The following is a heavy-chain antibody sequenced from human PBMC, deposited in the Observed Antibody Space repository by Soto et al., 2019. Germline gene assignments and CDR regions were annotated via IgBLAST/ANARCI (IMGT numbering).Heavy chain of an antibody. D-gene: IGHD1-26*01. CDR2: ISYDGSNK. J-gene: IGHJ4*02. CDR1: GFTSSSYA. V-gene: IGHV3-30-3*01. CDR3: AREGGPDSGSYLGY. Sequence: QVQLVESGGGVVQPGRSLRLSCAASGFTSSSYAMHWVRQAPGKGLEWVAVISYDGSNKYYADSVKGRFTISRDNSKNTLYLQMNSLRAEDTAVYYCAREGGPDSGSYLGYWGQGTLVTVSS.